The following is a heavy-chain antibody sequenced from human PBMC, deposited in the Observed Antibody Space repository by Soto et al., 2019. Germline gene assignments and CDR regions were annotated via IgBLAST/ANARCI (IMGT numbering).Heavy chain of an antibody. Sequence: EVQLVESGGDLVKPGGSLRLSCAASGFTSNNAWMSWVRQAPGKGLEWVGRVKSKTEGGTTDYAAPVTGRFTMSRDDSETTLFLQMNSLKTEDTAVYYCVANYGSGSCPYWGQGTLVTVSS. CDR1: GFTSNNAW. CDR3: VANYGSGSCPY. D-gene: IGHD3-10*01. J-gene: IGHJ4*02. V-gene: IGHV3-15*01. CDR2: VKSKTEGGTT.